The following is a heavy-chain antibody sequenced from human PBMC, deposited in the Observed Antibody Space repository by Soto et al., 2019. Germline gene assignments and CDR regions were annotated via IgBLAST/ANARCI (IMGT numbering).Heavy chain of an antibody. CDR3: ARGSDSGDFGLKL. CDR1: GYTFTGYY. Sequence: AAPVKVSCKASGYTFTGYYIHWVRQAPGQGLEWLGWISPLSGVTNYAQRFQGRVTFTTDTSVNTAYMELRWLRAGGTALYLGARGSDSGDFGLKLWGQGTTVIFCS. D-gene: IGHD4-17*01. J-gene: IGHJ6*02. CDR2: ISPLSGVT. V-gene: IGHV1-2*02.